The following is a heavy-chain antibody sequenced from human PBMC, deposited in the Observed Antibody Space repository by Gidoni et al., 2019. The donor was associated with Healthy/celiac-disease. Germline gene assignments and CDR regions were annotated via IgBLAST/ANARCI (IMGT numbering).Heavy chain of an antibody. Sequence: EVQLVESGGGLVQPGSSLRLSCAASGFTFDDYAMRWVRQASGKGLEWVSGISWNSGSIGYAESVKGRFTISRDNAKNSLYLQMNSLRAEDTALYYCAKGYSSSPHQYYFDYWGQGTLVTVSS. D-gene: IGHD6-6*01. CDR1: GFTFDDYA. CDR2: ISWNSGSI. J-gene: IGHJ4*02. CDR3: AKGYSSSPHQYYFDY. V-gene: IGHV3-9*01.